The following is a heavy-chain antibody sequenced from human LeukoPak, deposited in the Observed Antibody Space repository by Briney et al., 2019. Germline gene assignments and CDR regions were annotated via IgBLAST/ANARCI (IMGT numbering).Heavy chain of an antibody. CDR3: ARVLGDGYNFYYYYGMDV. CDR2: IYYSGST. CDR1: GGSISSYY. J-gene: IGHJ6*02. D-gene: IGHD5-24*01. V-gene: IGHV4-59*01. Sequence: SETLSLTCTVSGGSISSYYWSWIRQPPGKGLEWIGYIYYSGSTNYNPSLKSRVIISVDTSKNQFSLKLSSVTAADTAVYYCARVLGDGYNFYYYYGMDVWGQGTTVTVSS.